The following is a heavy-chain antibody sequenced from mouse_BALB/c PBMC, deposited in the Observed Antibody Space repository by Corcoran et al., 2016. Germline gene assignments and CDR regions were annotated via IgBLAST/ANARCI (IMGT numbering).Heavy chain of an antibody. J-gene: IGHJ1*02. D-gene: IGHD4-1*01. V-gene: IGHV1-9*01. Sequence: QVQLQQSGAELMKPGASMMISCKASGYTFSRYWMEWVRQRPGHGLEWIGESFPGSGSTNHNDKFKGKATFTADTSSNTAYIQLNSLTSEDSAVYYCARNWDWFFGVWGAGTTVTV. CDR2: SFPGSGST. CDR1: GYTFSRYW. CDR3: ARNWDWFFGV.